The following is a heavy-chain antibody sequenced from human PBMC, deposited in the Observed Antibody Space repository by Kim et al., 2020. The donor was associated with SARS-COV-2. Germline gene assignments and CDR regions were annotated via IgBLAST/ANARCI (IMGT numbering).Heavy chain of an antibody. J-gene: IGHJ3*02. CDR3: ARDGTHYDFWSGYAFDI. CDR2: IYYSGST. CDR1: GGSISSYY. V-gene: IGHV4-59*01. D-gene: IGHD3-3*01. Sequence: SETLSLTCTVSGGSISSYYWSWIRQPPGKGLEWIGYIYYSGSTNYNPSLKSRVTISVDTSKNQFSLKLSSVTAADTAVYYCARDGTHYDFWSGYAFDIWGQGTMVTVSS.